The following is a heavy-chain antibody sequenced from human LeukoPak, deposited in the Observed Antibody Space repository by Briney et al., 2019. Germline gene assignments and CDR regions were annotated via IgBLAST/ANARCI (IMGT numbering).Heavy chain of an antibody. Sequence: GGSLRLSCAAPGFTFSSYWMHWVRQAPGKGLVWVSRINSDGSSTSYADSVKGRFTISRDNAKNTLYLQMNSLRAEDTAVYYCARGSSSWYNAFDIWGQGTMVTVSS. CDR3: ARGSSSWYNAFDI. CDR2: INSDGSST. V-gene: IGHV3-74*01. J-gene: IGHJ3*02. D-gene: IGHD6-13*01. CDR1: GFTFSSYW.